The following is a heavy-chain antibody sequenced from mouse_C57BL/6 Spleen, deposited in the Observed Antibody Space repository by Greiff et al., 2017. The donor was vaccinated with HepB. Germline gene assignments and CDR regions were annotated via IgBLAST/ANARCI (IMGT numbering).Heavy chain of an antibody. J-gene: IGHJ4*01. CDR2: ISSKSNNYAT. V-gene: IGHV10-1*01. D-gene: IGHD2-2*01. CDR1: GFSFNNYA. CDR3: VRQHGYDVYYARDY. Sequence: DVHLVESGGGLVQPQGSLKLSCAASGFSFNNYAMNWVRQAPGKGLEWVARISSKSNNYATYYAVSVKDRFTISRDDSESMLYLQMNNLKTEDTAMYYGVRQHGYDVYYARDYWVQGTSVTVSS.